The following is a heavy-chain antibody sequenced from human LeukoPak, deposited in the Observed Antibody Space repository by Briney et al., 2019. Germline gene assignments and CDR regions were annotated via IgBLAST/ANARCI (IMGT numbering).Heavy chain of an antibody. J-gene: IGHJ4*02. Sequence: GGSLRLSCAASGFTFSSYAMSWVRQAPGKGLEWVSAISGSGGSTYYADSVKGRFTISRDNSKNTLYLQMNSLRAEDTAVYYCAKGRKRITMIVVVITHFDYWGQGTPVTVSS. CDR3: AKGRKRITMIVVVITHFDY. D-gene: IGHD3-22*01. CDR2: ISGSGGST. V-gene: IGHV3-23*01. CDR1: GFTFSSYA.